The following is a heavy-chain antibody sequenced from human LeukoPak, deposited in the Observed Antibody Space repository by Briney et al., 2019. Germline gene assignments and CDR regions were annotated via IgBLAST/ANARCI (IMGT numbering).Heavy chain of an antibody. V-gene: IGHV4-39*07. Sequence: SETLSLTCTVSGGSISSSSYYWGWIRQPPGKGLEWIGSIYYSGSTYYNPSLKSRVTISVDTSKNQFSLKLSSVTAADTAVYYCARGADYYDSSGYYYVDYYYGMDVWGQGTTVTVSS. CDR1: GGSISSSSYY. D-gene: IGHD3-22*01. CDR2: IYYSGST. J-gene: IGHJ6*02. CDR3: ARGADYYDSSGYYYVDYYYGMDV.